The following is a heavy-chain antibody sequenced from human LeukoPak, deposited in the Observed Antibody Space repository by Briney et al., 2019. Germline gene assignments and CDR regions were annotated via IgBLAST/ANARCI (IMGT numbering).Heavy chain of an antibody. Sequence: GGSLRLSCSASGFTFSSYGMHWVRQAPGKGLDYVSAISSNGGSTYYADSVEGRFNIFRDKSKNTRQLQMSTLRPEVTAVYYCARDFSRYCRSISCDRMFDYWGQGTLVTVSS. D-gene: IGHD2-2*02. CDR2: ISSNGGST. CDR3: ARDFSRYCRSISCDRMFDY. CDR1: GFTFSSYG. J-gene: IGHJ4*02. V-gene: IGHV3-64D*09.